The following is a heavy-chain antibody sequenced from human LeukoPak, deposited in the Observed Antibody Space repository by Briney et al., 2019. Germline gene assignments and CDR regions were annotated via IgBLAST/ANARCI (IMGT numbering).Heavy chain of an antibody. Sequence: GGSLRLSCAASGFRFSSYVISWVRQAPGKGLEYVSSIDGSDGASYYADSVKGRFTISRDNSKNTLFLQMNSLRVEDTAVYYCARVDSGNYDYWGQGTLVTVSS. D-gene: IGHD1-26*01. V-gene: IGHV3-23*01. CDR2: IDGSDGAS. CDR1: GFRFSSYV. CDR3: ARVDSGNYDY. J-gene: IGHJ4*02.